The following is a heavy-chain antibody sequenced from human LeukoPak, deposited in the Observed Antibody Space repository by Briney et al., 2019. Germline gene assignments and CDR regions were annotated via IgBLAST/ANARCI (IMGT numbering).Heavy chain of an antibody. V-gene: IGHV3-21*01. CDR1: GFTFSSYE. CDR3: ARDQGLYGDPEYFDL. J-gene: IGHJ2*01. CDR2: ISSSSSYI. Sequence: GGSLRLSCAASGFTFSSYEMNWVRQAPGKGLEWVSSISSSSSYIYYADSVKGRFTISRDNAKNSLYLQMNSLRAEDTAVYYCARDQGLYGDPEYFDLWGRGTLVTVSS. D-gene: IGHD4-17*01.